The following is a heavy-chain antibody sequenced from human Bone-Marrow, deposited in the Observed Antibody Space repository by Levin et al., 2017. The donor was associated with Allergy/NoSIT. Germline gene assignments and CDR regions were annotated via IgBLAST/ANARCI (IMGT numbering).Heavy chain of an antibody. V-gene: IGHV1-69*01. D-gene: IGHD1-26*01. Sequence: KISCKASGATFDTYSITWVRQAPGQGLEWMGGIVPMFKTTNYAQKFQGRVTMTADESTSTASMELSSLTFEDTAIYYCARGLVGASLDDWGQGTLVTVSS. CDR2: IVPMFKTT. CDR3: ARGLVGASLDD. J-gene: IGHJ4*02. CDR1: GATFDTYS.